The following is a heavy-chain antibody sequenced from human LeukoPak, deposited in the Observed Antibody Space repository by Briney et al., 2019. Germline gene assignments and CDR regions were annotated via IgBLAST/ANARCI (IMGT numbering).Heavy chain of an antibody. Sequence: PGGSLRLSCAASGFTFSSYSMNWVRQAPGKGLEWVSSISSSSGYIYYADSVKGRFTISRDNSRNTLYLQMNSLRPEDTAVYYCAKDAPCTNGVCALSGWGQGTLVTVPS. CDR1: GFTFSSYS. CDR3: AKDAPCTNGVCALSG. J-gene: IGHJ4*02. CDR2: ISSSSGYI. D-gene: IGHD2-8*01. V-gene: IGHV3-21*01.